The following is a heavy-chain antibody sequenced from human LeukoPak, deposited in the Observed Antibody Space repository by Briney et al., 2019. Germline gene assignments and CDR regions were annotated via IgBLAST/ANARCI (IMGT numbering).Heavy chain of an antibody. J-gene: IGHJ4*02. CDR3: ARGYAYNSLIVATYFDY. D-gene: IGHD5-12*01. CDR1: GGSFSGYY. Sequence: SETLSLTCAVYGGSFSGYYWSWIRQPPGKGLEWIGEINHSGSTNYNPSLKSRVTISVDTSKNQFSLKLSSVTAADTAVYYCARGYAYNSLIVATYFDYWGQGTLVTVSS. V-gene: IGHV4-34*01. CDR2: INHSGST.